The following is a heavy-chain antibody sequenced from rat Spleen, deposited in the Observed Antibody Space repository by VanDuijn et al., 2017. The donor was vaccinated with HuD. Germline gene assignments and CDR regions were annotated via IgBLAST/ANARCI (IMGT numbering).Heavy chain of an antibody. V-gene: IGHV5-29*01. CDR2: LSYDGIST. J-gene: IGHJ4*01. CDR3: ASLMYTPDYLGVMDV. CDR1: GFTFSDYG. D-gene: IGHD1-6*01. Sequence: EVQLVESDGGLVQPGRSLKLSCAASGFTFSDYGMAWVRQAPTKGLEWVATLSYDGISTYYRDSVKGRFTISRDNAESTLYLQMDSLRSEATATYYCASLMYTPDYLGVMDVWGQGASVTVSS.